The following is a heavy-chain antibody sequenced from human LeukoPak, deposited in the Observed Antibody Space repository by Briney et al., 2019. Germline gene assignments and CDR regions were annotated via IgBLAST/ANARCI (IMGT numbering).Heavy chain of an antibody. CDR2: ISGHSGNT. CDR1: GYIFSNYG. CDR3: ARDFAWGSGGAPIDDNWLDP. D-gene: IGHD7-27*01. V-gene: IGHV1-18*01. Sequence: ASVKVSCKASGYIFSNYGITWVRQAPGHGLEWMGWISGHSGNTNYAQKFQDRATITTDTSTSTAYMELRSLRFDDTAVYYCARDFAWGSGGAPIDDNWLDPWGQGILVTVSS. J-gene: IGHJ5*02.